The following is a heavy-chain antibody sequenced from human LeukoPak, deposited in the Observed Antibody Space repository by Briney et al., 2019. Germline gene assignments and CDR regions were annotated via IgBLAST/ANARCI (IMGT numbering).Heavy chain of an antibody. J-gene: IGHJ4*02. CDR2: INHSGST. V-gene: IGHV4-34*01. CDR3: ARATLLYGSGSYVYFDY. D-gene: IGHD3-10*01. CDR1: GGSFSGYY. Sequence: SETLSLTCAVYGGSFSGYYWSWIRQPPGKGLEWIGEINHSGSTNYNPSLTSRVTISVDTSKNQFSLKLSSVTAADTAVYYCARATLLYGSGSYVYFDYWGQGTLVTVSS.